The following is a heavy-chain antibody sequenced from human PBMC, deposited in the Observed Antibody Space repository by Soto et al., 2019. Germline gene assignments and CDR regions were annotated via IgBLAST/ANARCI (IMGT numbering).Heavy chain of an antibody. J-gene: IGHJ4*02. Sequence: GSLRLSCAASGFTFSEYWMSWVRQAPGKGLEWVANIKEDGSEKLYVDSVKGRFTISRDNAKNSLFLQMNSLRAEDTAVYYCARYSGSIAARPWGQGTLVTVSS. CDR1: GFTFSEYW. CDR3: ARYSGSIAARP. V-gene: IGHV3-7*03. D-gene: IGHD6-6*01. CDR2: IKEDGSEK.